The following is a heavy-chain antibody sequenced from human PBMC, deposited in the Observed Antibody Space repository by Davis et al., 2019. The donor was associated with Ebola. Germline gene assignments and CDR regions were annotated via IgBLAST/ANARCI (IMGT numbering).Heavy chain of an antibody. D-gene: IGHD5-12*01. CDR3: TPSYDDGLDY. J-gene: IGHJ4*02. Sequence: PGGSLRLSCAASGFTLSSYSMNWVRQAPGKGLEWVGRIRSKSNSYATAYAASVKGRFTISRDDSKNTAYLQMNSLKTEDTAVYYCTPSYDDGLDYWGQGTLVTVSS. CDR1: GFTLSSYS. V-gene: IGHV3-73*01. CDR2: IRSKSNSYAT.